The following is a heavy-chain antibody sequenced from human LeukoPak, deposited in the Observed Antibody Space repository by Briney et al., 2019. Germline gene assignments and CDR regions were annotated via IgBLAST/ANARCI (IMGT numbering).Heavy chain of an antibody. V-gene: IGHV4-34*01. D-gene: IGHD4-17*01. CDR2: INHSGST. J-gene: IGHJ4*02. CDR1: GGSFSGYY. Sequence: SETLSLTCAVYGGSFSGYYWSWIRQPPGKGLEWIGEINHSGSTNYNPSLKSRVTISVDTSKNQFSLKLSSVTAADTAVYYCARSTAVTIFDYWGQGTLVTVPS. CDR3: ARSTAVTIFDY.